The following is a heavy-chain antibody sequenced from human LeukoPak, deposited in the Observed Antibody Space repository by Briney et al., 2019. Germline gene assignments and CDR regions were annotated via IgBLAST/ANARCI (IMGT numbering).Heavy chain of an antibody. V-gene: IGHV4-34*01. J-gene: IGHJ5*02. CDR2: INHSGST. Sequence: PSETLSLTCAVYGGSFSGYYWTWIRQPPGKGLEWIGEINHSGSTNYNPSLNSRVTISVATSKNQFSLNLSSVTAADTAVYYCARVLRSYYYGSGSLGDWFDPWGQGTLVTVSS. CDR1: GGSFSGYY. D-gene: IGHD3-10*01. CDR3: ARVLRSYYYGSGSLGDWFDP.